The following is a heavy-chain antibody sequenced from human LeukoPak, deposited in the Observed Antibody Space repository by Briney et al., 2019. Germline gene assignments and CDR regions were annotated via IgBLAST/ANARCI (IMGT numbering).Heavy chain of an antibody. D-gene: IGHD1-14*01. J-gene: IGHJ5*02. Sequence: SETLSLTCTVSGASISGYCWNWIRQPPGKGLEWIGFICYSGTTNHNPSLKSQVTISLDTSKNHFSLKLISVTAADTAVYYCATTNLVSENGWNNWFDPWGQGTLVTVSS. CDR3: ATTNLVSENGWNNWFDP. V-gene: IGHV4-59*01. CDR1: GASISGYC. CDR2: ICYSGTT.